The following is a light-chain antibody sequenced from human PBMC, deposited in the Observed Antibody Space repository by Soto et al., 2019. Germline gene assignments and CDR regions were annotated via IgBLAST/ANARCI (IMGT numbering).Light chain of an antibody. CDR2: GAS. CDR3: QQSDTSPCT. Sequence: EIVLTQSPGTLSLSPGEAGTLSCRASQPINSSYLAWYQQRPGQAPRLLMYGASNRATGVPDRFSGRRSGTDFTLTITRLEPEDFAVYYCQQSDTSPCTFGPGTKVDGK. V-gene: IGKV3-20*01. CDR1: QPINSSY. J-gene: IGKJ3*01.